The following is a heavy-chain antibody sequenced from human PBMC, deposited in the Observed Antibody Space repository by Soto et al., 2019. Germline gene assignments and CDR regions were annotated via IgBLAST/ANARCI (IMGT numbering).Heavy chain of an antibody. CDR2: IYYSGST. V-gene: IGHV4-31*03. J-gene: IGHJ6*02. CDR3: ARARGRFPFYYYYGMDV. D-gene: IGHD3-3*01. CDR1: GGSISSGGYY. Sequence: QVQLQESGPGLVKPSQTLSLTCTVSGGSISSGGYYWSWIRKHPGKGLEWSGYIYYSGSTYYNPSLKSRVTISVDSSKNQFSPKLSSVTAADTAVYYCARARGRFPFYYYYGMDVWGQGTTVTVSS.